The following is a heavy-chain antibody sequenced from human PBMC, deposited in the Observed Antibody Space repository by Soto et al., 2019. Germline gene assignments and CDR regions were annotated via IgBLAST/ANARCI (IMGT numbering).Heavy chain of an antibody. Sequence: GGSLRLSCAASGFTFSSYAMSWVRQAPGKGLEWVSAISGSGGSTYYADSVKGRFTISRDNSKNTLYLQMNSLRAEDTAVYYCAKDGCTNGVCYRGDYWGQGTLVTVPS. J-gene: IGHJ4*02. CDR1: GFTFSSYA. CDR3: AKDGCTNGVCYRGDY. D-gene: IGHD2-8*01. V-gene: IGHV3-23*01. CDR2: ISGSGGST.